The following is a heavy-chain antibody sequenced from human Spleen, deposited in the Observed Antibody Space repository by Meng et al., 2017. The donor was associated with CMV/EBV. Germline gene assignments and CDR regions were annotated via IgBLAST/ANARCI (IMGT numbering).Heavy chain of an antibody. CDR2: IIPMFGTV. CDR1: GGSFSSYT. D-gene: IGHD1-26*01. V-gene: IGHV1-69*01. CDR3: ARGSAVGAMGCDY. J-gene: IGHJ4*02. Sequence: KASGGSFSSYTFGWVRQAPGQGLEWMGEIIPMFGTVNSAQKFQGRVTITADESTTTAYMDLSSLRSDDTALYFCARGSAVGAMGCDYWGQGTLVTVSS.